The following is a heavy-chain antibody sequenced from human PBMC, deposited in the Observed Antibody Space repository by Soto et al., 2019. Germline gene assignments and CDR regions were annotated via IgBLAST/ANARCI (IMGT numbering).Heavy chain of an antibody. CDR2: IYPGDSDT. J-gene: IGHJ6*03. D-gene: IGHD2-15*01. V-gene: IGHV5-51*01. CDR1: GYSFTSYW. CDR3: ARHRVVAATPTDYYYYYYMDV. Sequence: ESLKISCKGSGYSFTSYWIGWVRQMPGKGLEWMGIIYPGDSDTGYSPSFQGQVTISADKSISTAYLQWSSLKASDTAMYYCARHRVVAATPTDYYYYYYMDVWGKGTTVTVSS.